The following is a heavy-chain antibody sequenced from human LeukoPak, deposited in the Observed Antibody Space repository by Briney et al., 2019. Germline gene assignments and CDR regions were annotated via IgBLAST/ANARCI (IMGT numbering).Heavy chain of an antibody. J-gene: IGHJ4*02. CDR1: GFTFSSYS. D-gene: IGHD2-21*01. V-gene: IGHV3-21*01. CDR2: ISSSSSYI. CDR3: ARDKAGLPLLFDY. Sequence: PGGSLRLSCAASGFTFSSYSMNWVRQAPGKGLEWVSSISSSSSYIYYADSVKGRFTISRDNAKNSLYLQMNSLRAEDTAVYYCARDKAGLPLLFDYWGQGTLVTVSS.